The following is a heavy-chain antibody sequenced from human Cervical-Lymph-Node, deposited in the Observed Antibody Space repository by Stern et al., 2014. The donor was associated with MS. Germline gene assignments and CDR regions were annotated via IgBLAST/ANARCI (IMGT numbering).Heavy chain of an antibody. V-gene: IGHV3-33*01. CDR3: ASDSSSWYYYGMDV. D-gene: IGHD6-13*01. CDR1: GFTFSTYG. Sequence: VQLVESGGGVVQPGRSLRLSCAASGFTFSTYGMHWVRQAPGKGLEWVAVIWNDGSNKYYADSVKGRFSISRDNSKNTLYLQMNSLRVEDTAVYYCASDSSSWYYYGMDVWGQGTTVTVSS. CDR2: IWNDGSNK. J-gene: IGHJ6*02.